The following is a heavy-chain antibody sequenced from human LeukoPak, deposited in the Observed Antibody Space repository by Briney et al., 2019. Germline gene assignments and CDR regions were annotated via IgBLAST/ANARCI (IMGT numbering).Heavy chain of an antibody. CDR3: AKDPTPTGWGYSSGWYTDYFDY. CDR2: ISGSGGST. CDR1: GFTFSSYA. D-gene: IGHD6-19*01. J-gene: IGHJ4*02. Sequence: GGSLRLSCAASGFTFSSYAMSWVRQAPGKGLEWVSAISGSGGSTYYADSVKGRFTISRDNSKNTLYLQMNSLRAEDTAVYYCAKDPTPTGWGYSSGWYTDYFDYWGQGTLVTVSS. V-gene: IGHV3-23*01.